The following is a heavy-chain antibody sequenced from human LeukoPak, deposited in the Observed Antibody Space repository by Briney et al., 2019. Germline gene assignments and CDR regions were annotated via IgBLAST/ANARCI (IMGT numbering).Heavy chain of an antibody. D-gene: IGHD2-2*01. CDR2: INWNGGST. Sequence: GGSLRLSCAASGFTFDDYGMSWVRQAPGKGLEWVSGINWNGGSTGYADSVKGRFTISRDNAKNSLYLQMNSLRAEDTAVYYCARDRVVPAAVLHYYYYYMDVWGKGTTVTVSS. CDR3: ARDRVVPAAVLHYYYYYMDV. CDR1: GFTFDDYG. V-gene: IGHV3-20*04. J-gene: IGHJ6*03.